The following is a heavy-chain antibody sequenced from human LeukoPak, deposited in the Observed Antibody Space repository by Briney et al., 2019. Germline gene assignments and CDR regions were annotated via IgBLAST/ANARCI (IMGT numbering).Heavy chain of an antibody. CDR2: INPNSGGT. CDR3: ARSYSSSWYDMSAFDI. D-gene: IGHD6-13*01. V-gene: IGHV1-2*02. J-gene: IGHJ3*02. CDR1: GYTFTGYY. Sequence: ASVKVSCKASGYTFTGYYIHWVRQAPGQGLEWTGWINPNSGGTNYAQKFQGRVTMTRDTSISTAYMELSRLRSDDTAVYYCARSYSSSWYDMSAFDIWGQGTMVTVSS.